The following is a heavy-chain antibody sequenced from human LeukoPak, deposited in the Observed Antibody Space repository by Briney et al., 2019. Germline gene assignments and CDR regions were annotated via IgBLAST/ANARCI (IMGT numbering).Heavy chain of an antibody. CDR1: GYSFSSYG. Sequence: ASVKVSCKASGYSFSSYGISWVRQAPGQGLEWMGWSSAYNGNTNYAQKLQGRVTMTTDTSTSTAYMELRSLRSDDTAVYYCARGGWQQLALDYWGQGTLVTVSS. CDR2: SSAYNGNT. J-gene: IGHJ4*02. V-gene: IGHV1-18*01. D-gene: IGHD6-13*01. CDR3: ARGGWQQLALDY.